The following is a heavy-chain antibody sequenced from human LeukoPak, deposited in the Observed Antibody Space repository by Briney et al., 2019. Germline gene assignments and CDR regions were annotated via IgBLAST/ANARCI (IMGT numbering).Heavy chain of an antibody. J-gene: IGHJ3*02. V-gene: IGHV3-21*01. Sequence: GGSLRLSCAASGFTFSSYSMNWVRQAPGKGLEWVSSISSSSSYIYYADSVKGRFTISRDNAKNSLYLQMNSLRAEDTAVYYCASHCFSNGDAFDIWGRGTMVTVSS. D-gene: IGHD2-21*02. CDR2: ISSSSSYI. CDR1: GFTFSSYS. CDR3: ASHCFSNGDAFDI.